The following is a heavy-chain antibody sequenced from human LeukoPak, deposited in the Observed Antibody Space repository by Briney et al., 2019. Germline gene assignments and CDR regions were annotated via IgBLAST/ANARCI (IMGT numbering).Heavy chain of an antibody. CDR2: IYYSGST. CDR1: GGSFSSYY. J-gene: IGHJ4*02. D-gene: IGHD5-12*01. CDR3: ARDLGRLRGIDY. V-gene: IGHV4-59*01. Sequence: SETLSLTCAVYGGSFSSYYWSWIRQPPGKGLEWIGYIYYSGSTNYNPSLKSRVTISVDTSKNQFSLKLSSVTAADTAVYYCARDLGRLRGIDYWGQGTLVTVSS.